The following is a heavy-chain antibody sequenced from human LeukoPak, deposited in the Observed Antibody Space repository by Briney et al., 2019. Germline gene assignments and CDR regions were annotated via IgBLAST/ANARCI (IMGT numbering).Heavy chain of an antibody. CDR1: GFTFSDHY. V-gene: IGHV3-72*01. D-gene: IGHD6-13*01. Sequence: GGSLRLSCAASGFTFSDHYMDWVRPAPGKGLEWVGRTRNKANSYTTEYAASVKGRFTISGDDSKSSLYLQMNSLKTEDTSVYYCTRVYSSSWSGSYFDYWGQGTLVTVSS. CDR2: TRNKANSYTT. J-gene: IGHJ4*02. CDR3: TRVYSSSWSGSYFDY.